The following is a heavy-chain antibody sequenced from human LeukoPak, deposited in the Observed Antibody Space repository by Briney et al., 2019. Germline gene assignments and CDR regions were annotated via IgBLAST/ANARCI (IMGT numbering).Heavy chain of an antibody. CDR3: ASNDILTGYRGDSFDY. CDR1: GFTFSNYA. CDR2: IRVSYET. V-gene: IGHV3-69-1*01. Sequence: PGGSLRLSCAASGFTFSNYATNWVRQAPGKGLEWVSGIRVSYETYYADSVKGRFTISRDNAKNSLYLQMNSLRAEDTAVYYCASNDILTGYRGDSFDYWGQGTLVTVSS. J-gene: IGHJ4*02. D-gene: IGHD3-9*01.